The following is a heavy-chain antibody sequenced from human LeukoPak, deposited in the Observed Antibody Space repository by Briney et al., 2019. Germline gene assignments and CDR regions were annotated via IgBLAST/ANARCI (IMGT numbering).Heavy chain of an antibody. CDR1: GVSTTNGIYY. V-gene: IGHV4-39*01. CDR3: ARHAEYNSGWHFYLDH. J-gene: IGHJ4*02. Sequence: SETLSLTCTVSGVSTTNGIYYWAWTRQSPGKGLEWIGSVHNVGSTYNNLSLRSRVTMSIDTSKNQFSLRLNSVTAADTAVYYCARHAEYNSGWHFYLDHWGQGILVTVSS. CDR2: VHNVGST. D-gene: IGHD6-19*01.